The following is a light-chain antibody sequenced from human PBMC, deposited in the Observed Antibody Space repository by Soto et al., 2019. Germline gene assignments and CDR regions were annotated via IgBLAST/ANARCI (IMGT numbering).Light chain of an antibody. J-gene: IGKJ4*01. CDR3: QQYDDWLRLT. Sequence: EIVMTQSPAALSVSRGERATLSCRGSQSVNIYLAWYQQKPGQAPRLLIFGASSRATGIPARFSGSGSGTEFNLTISSLQSEDFAVYFCQQYDDWLRLTFGGGTKVDIK. CDR1: QSVNIY. CDR2: GAS. V-gene: IGKV3D-15*01.